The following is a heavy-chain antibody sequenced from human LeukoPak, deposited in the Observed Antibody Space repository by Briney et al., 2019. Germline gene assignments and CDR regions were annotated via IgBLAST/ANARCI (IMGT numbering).Heavy chain of an antibody. V-gene: IGHV4-34*01. CDR3: ARDRHWTNDWVFDS. CDR1: GASLRENY. D-gene: IGHD1/OR15-1a*01. Sequence: SETLSLTCNVSGASLRENYWSWIRQSPGKGLEWIAEVKHSGSTNYNPSLKSRVTISADTSKSEISLKLSTVTAADTAVYYCARDRHWTNDWVFDSWGQGTLVTVSS. J-gene: IGHJ4*02. CDR2: VKHSGST.